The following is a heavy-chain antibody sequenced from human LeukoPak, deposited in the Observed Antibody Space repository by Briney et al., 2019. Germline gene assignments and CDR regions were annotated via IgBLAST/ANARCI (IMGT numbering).Heavy chain of an antibody. J-gene: IGHJ4*02. D-gene: IGHD3-22*01. CDR1: GGSISSGDYY. CDR3: ARAYYDSSGSPIFDY. CDR2: IYYSGST. Sequence: SETLSVTCTVSGGSISSGDYYWSWIRQPPGKGLEWIGYIYYSGSTYYNPSLKSRVTISVDTSKNQFSLKLSSVTAADTAVYYCARAYYDSSGSPIFDYWGQGTLVTVSS. V-gene: IGHV4-30-4*01.